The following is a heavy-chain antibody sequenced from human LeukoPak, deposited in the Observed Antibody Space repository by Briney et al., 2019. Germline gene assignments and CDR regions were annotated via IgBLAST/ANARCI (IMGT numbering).Heavy chain of an antibody. CDR3: ARDRYYDFWSGYLNWFDP. D-gene: IGHD3-3*01. CDR2: VYTSGST. Sequence: SETLSLTCTASGGSISSYYWSWIRQPAGKGLEWIGRVYTSGSTNYNPSLKSRVTMSVDTSKNQFSLKLSSVTAADTAVYYCARDRYYDFWSGYLNWFDPWGQGTLVTVSS. V-gene: IGHV4-4*07. J-gene: IGHJ5*02. CDR1: GGSISSYY.